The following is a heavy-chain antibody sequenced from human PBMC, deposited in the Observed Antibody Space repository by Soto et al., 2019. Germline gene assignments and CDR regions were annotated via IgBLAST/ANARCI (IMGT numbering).Heavy chain of an antibody. CDR3: ARGRYGGNSGWFDP. CDR2: IYYSGST. Sequence: SETLSLTCTVSGGSISSYYWSWIRQPPGKGLEWIGYIYYSGSTNYNPSLKSRVTISVDTSKNQFSLKLSSVTAADTAVYYCARGRYGGNSGWFDPWGQGTLVTVSS. V-gene: IGHV4-59*01. D-gene: IGHD4-17*01. CDR1: GGSISSYY. J-gene: IGHJ5*02.